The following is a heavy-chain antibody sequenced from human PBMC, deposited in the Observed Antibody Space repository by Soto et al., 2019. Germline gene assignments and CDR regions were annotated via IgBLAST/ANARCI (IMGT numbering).Heavy chain of an antibody. Sequence: ASVKGSCKASGYTFTRDYMHWVRQAPGQGLEWMGIINPSGGSTSYAQKFQGRVTMTRDTSTSTVYMELSSLRSEDTAVYYCARVWGTAAGSPFDYWGQGTLVTVSS. J-gene: IGHJ4*02. CDR1: GYTFTRDY. D-gene: IGHD6-13*01. V-gene: IGHV1-46*03. CDR2: INPSGGST. CDR3: ARVWGTAAGSPFDY.